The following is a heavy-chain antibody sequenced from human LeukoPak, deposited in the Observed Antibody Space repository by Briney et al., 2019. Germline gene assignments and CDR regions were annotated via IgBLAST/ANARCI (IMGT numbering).Heavy chain of an antibody. V-gene: IGHV4/OR15-8*02. J-gene: IGHJ4*02. Sequence: SETLSLTCAVYGVSISSDNWWTWVRQPPGKGLEWIGETHRSGDTKYNPSLNGRVTISMDNSKNQLSLDLISVTAADTAIYFCATRHHSRTYMVPLDSWGQGTLVTVSS. CDR1: GVSISSDNW. CDR3: ATRHHSRTYMVPLDS. CDR2: THRSGDT. D-gene: IGHD3-10*01.